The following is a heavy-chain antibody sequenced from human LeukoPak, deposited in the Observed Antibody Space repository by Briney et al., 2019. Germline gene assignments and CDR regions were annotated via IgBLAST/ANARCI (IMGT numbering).Heavy chain of an antibody. Sequence: SETLSLTCTVSGGSVTSGNYYWNWIRQPAGKGLEWIGRIYTNGGASYNPFLKSRVTISIDASKNQFSLKLSSVTAADTAVYYCAREPPGYWGQGALVTV. J-gene: IGHJ4*02. CDR1: GGSVTSGNYY. CDR2: IYTNGGA. CDR3: AREPPGY. V-gene: IGHV4-61*02.